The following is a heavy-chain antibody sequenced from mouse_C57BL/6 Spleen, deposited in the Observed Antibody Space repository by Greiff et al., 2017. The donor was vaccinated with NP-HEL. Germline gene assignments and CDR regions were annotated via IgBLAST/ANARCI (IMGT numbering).Heavy chain of an antibody. CDR2: INPNNGGT. J-gene: IGHJ4*01. CDR3: ARRGDGYYFYYYAMDY. V-gene: IGHV1-26*01. D-gene: IGHD2-3*01. CDR1: GYTFTDYY. Sequence: EVQLHQSGPELVKPGASVKISCKASGYTFTDYYMNWVKQSHGKSLEWIGDINPNNGGTSYNQKFKGKATLTVDKSSSTAYMELRSLTSEDSAVYYCARRGDGYYFYYYAMDYWGQGTSVTVSS.